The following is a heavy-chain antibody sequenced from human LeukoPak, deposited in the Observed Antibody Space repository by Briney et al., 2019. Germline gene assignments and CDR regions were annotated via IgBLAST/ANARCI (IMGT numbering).Heavy chain of an antibody. V-gene: IGHV3-11*04. D-gene: IGHD3-22*01. Sequence: LSLTCTVSGGSISSSSYYWGWVRQAPGKGLEWVSYISSSGSTIYYADSVKGRFTISRDNAKNSLYLQMNSLRAEDTAVYYCARGSTNYYDSSGYYPAWGQGTLVTVSS. J-gene: IGHJ4*02. CDR3: ARGSTNYYDSSGYYPA. CDR1: GGSISSSSYY. CDR2: ISSSGSTI.